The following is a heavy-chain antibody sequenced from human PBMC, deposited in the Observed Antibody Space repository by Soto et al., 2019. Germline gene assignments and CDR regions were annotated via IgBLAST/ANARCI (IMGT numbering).Heavy chain of an antibody. J-gene: IGHJ4*02. CDR2: IYYSGST. V-gene: IGHV4-39*01. D-gene: IGHD4-17*01. CDR1: GDSINNIGCY. Sequence: SETLSLTCTVTGDSINNIGCYSAWIRQPPVKGLACVGSIYYSGSTDNNPSLKTRVSMTVDTSKNKITLTLRSVTAADTALCYGDSRRTSVIYPAYGDSWGQGSMVT. CDR3: DSRRTSVIYPAYGDS.